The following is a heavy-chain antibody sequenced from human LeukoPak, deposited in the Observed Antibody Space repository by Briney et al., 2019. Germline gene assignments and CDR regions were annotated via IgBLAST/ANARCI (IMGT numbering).Heavy chain of an antibody. D-gene: IGHD3-10*01. CDR2: ISGYNGDK. V-gene: IGHV1-18*04. CDR3: ARLTLYGSGSYYKD. CDR1: GYTFTYYY. J-gene: IGHJ4*02. Sequence: ASVKVSCKASGYTFTYYYMHWVRQAPGQRLEWMGWISGYNGDKNYAQKLQCRVNMNTDTSTSTVYMDLRSLRSDDTAVYYCARLTLYGSGSYYKDWGQGTLVTVSS.